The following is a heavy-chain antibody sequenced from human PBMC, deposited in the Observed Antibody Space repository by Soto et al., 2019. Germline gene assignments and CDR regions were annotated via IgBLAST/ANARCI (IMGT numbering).Heavy chain of an antibody. V-gene: IGHV4-39*01. Sequence: SETLSLTCTVSGGPISSSSYYWGWIRQPPGKGLEWIGSIYYSGSTYYNPSLKSRVTISVDTSKNQFSLKLSSVTAADTAVYYCARHPAATPSRDDASDIWGQGTMVTFSS. CDR1: GGPISSSSYY. CDR2: IYYSGST. J-gene: IGHJ3*02. CDR3: ARHPAATPSRDDASDI. D-gene: IGHD2-15*01.